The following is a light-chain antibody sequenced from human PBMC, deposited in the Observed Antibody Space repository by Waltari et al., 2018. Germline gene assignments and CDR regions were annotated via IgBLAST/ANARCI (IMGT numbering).Light chain of an antibody. CDR2: EVS. Sequence: QSALTQPPSASGSPGQSVTISCTGTSSDVGGYNYVSWYQQHQGKAPKLMVYEVSKRPSEFPSHLAGSKYVNTASLSVSRLHAEDEADYYCSSYAGSTRVFGGGTKLTVL. CDR3: SSYAGSTRV. J-gene: IGLJ3*02. V-gene: IGLV2-8*01. CDR1: SSDVGGYNY.